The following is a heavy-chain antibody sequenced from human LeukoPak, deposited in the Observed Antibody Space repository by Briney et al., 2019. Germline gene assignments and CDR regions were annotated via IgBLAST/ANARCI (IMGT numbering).Heavy chain of an antibody. J-gene: IGHJ6*03. V-gene: IGHV1-2*02. CDR2: INPNSGDT. Sequence: ASVKVSCKASGYTFTAYYMNWVRQAPGQGLEWMGWINPNSGDTNFARKLQGRVTLTRDTSVNTAYMEVSGLRSDDTAIYYCARDGGTIFGLDYFYYMDVWGKGTTVTVSS. D-gene: IGHD3-3*01. CDR3: ARDGGTIFGLDYFYYMDV. CDR1: GYTFTAYY.